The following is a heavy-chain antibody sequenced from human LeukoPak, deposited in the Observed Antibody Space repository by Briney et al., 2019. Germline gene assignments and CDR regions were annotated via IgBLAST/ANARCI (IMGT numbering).Heavy chain of an antibody. V-gene: IGHV3-15*01. CDR1: GFTFSTYA. J-gene: IGHJ4*02. CDR2: IKSKTDGGTT. D-gene: IGHD5-18*01. CDR3: TTVGYSYGLYDDY. Sequence: GGSLRLSCAASGFTFSTYAMSWVRQAPGKGLEWVGRIKSKTDGGTTDYAAPVKGRFTISKDDSKNTLYLQMNSLKTEDTAVYYCTTVGYSYGLYDDYWGQGTLVTVSS.